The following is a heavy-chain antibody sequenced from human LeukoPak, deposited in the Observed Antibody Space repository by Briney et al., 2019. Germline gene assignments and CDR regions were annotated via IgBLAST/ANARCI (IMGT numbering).Heavy chain of an antibody. CDR2: ISDSGGST. CDR3: ASLVPLFDY. D-gene: IGHD6-6*01. J-gene: IGHJ4*02. CDR1: GITLSNYG. Sequence: GGSLRLSCAVSGITLSNYGMSWVRQAPGKGLEWVAGISDSGGSTNYADSVKGRFTISRDNAKNSPYLQMNSLRAEDTAVYYCASLVPLFDYWGQGTLVTVSP. V-gene: IGHV3-23*01.